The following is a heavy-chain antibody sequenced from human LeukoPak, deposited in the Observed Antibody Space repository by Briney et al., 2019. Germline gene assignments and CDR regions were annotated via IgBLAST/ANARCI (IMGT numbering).Heavy chain of an antibody. J-gene: IGHJ6*02. CDR3: ARDIVVVDGGMDV. V-gene: IGHV1-18*01. CDR1: GYSFTTYG. D-gene: IGHD2-15*01. CDR2: ISAYTGNT. Sequence: GASVKVSCKASGYSFTTYGITWVRQAPGQGLEWMGWISAYTGNTNYAQKFQGRVTMTTDTSTTTAYMELSSLRSEDTAVYYCARDIVVVDGGMDVWGQGTTVTVSS.